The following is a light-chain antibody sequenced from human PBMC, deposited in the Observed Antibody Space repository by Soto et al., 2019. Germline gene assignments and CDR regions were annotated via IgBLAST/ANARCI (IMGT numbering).Light chain of an antibody. CDR1: SSDVGGYNY. CDR3: SSYTSSSIV. CDR2: EVS. Sequence: QSALTQPASVSGSPGQSITISCTGTSSDVGGYNYVSWYQQHPDKAPKLMIYEVSNRPSGVSNRFSGSKSGNTASLTISGLQAEDEADYYCSSYTSSSIVFGTGTKVTVL. V-gene: IGLV2-14*01. J-gene: IGLJ1*01.